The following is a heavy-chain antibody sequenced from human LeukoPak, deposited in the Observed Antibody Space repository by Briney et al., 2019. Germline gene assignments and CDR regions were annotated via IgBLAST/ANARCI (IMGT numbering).Heavy chain of an antibody. V-gene: IGHV1-18*01. CDR3: ARGKTTVSKKGEPTSSDY. CDR1: GYTFTSYG. J-gene: IGHJ4*02. CDR2: ISAYNGNT. Sequence: ASVKVSCKASGYTFTSYGISWVRQAPGQGLEWMGWISAYNGNTNYAQKLQGRVTMTTDTSTSTAYMELRSLRSDDTAVYYCARGKTTVSKKGEPTSSDYWGQGTLVTVSS. D-gene: IGHD4-17*01.